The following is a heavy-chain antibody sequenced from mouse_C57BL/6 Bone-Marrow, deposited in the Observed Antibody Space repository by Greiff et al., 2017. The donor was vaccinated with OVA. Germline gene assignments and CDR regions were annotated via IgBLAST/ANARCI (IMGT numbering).Heavy chain of an antibody. CDR1: GFNIKDDY. Sequence: EVQLQQSGAELVRPGASVKLSCTASGFNIKDDYMHWVKQRPEQGLEWIGWIDPENGDTEYASKFQGKATITADTSSNTAYLQLSSLTSEDTAVYYCTTAAVVGTRAHWYFDVWGTGTTVTVSS. D-gene: IGHD1-1*01. J-gene: IGHJ1*03. V-gene: IGHV14-4*01. CDR2: IDPENGDT. CDR3: TTAAVVGTRAHWYFDV.